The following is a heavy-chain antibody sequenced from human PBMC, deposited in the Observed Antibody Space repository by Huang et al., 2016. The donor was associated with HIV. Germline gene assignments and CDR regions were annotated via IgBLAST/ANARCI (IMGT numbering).Heavy chain of an antibody. Sequence: QLPLQESGPGLVKPSATLSLNCTVSGGSFSGSGYYWGWIRQPHGNGLQWIANIYYSGSTYDNRALTSGVPRSVDTSKNQFALLLSFVTAAYTAFYYWARLAYCAVDCYSGHYYFDYWGQGTLVTVSS. CDR1: GGSFSGSGYY. CDR3: ARLAYCAVDCYSGHYYFDY. J-gene: IGHJ4*02. D-gene: IGHD2-21*02. CDR2: IYYSGST. V-gene: IGHV4-39*01.